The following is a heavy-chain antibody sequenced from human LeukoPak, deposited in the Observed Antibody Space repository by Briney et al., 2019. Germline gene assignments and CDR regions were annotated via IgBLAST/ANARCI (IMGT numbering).Heavy chain of an antibody. CDR2: INHSGST. V-gene: IGHV4-34*01. CDR1: GGSFSGYY. D-gene: IGHD3-10*01. CDR3: ARATRMVRGVIKFDP. J-gene: IGHJ5*02. Sequence: SETLSLTCAVYGGSFSGYYWSWIRQPPGKGLEWIGEINHSGSTNYNPPPKSRVTISVDTSKNQFSLKLSSVTAAATAVYDCARATRMVRGVIKFDPWGQGTLVTVSS.